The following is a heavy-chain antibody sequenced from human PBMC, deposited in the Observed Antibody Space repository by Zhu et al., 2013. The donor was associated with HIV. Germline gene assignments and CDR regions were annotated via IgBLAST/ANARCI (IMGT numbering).Heavy chain of an antibody. V-gene: IGHV1-2*02. CDR3: ARDGVTTTKNAFDI. Sequence: QVQLVQSGAEVKKPGASVRVSCKASEYTFTGYYIHWMRQAPGQGLEWMGWINPSGGTKYAQKFQGRVTMTRDTSISTAYMELSRLTSDDTAVYYCARDGVTTTKNAFDIWGQGTNGHRLF. D-gene: IGHD1-1*01. CDR2: INPSGGT. CDR1: EYTFTGYY. J-gene: IGHJ3*02.